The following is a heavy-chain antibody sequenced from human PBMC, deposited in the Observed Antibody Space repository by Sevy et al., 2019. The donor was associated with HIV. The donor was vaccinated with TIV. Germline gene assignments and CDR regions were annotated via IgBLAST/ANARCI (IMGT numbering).Heavy chain of an antibody. Sequence: GGSLRLSCAASGFTFSDYYVSWIRQAPGKGLEWVSYISSSGSTIYYADSVKGRFTISRDNAKNSLYLQMNSLRAEDTAVYYCASNLAYCGGDCPSPYGMDVWGQGTTVTVSS. CDR3: ASNLAYCGGDCPSPYGMDV. CDR2: ISSSGSTI. D-gene: IGHD2-21*02. J-gene: IGHJ6*02. V-gene: IGHV3-11*01. CDR1: GFTFSDYY.